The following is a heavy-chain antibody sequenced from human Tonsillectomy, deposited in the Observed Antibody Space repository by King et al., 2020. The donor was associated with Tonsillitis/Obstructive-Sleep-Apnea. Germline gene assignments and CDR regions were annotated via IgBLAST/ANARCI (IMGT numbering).Heavy chain of an antibody. CDR2: ISYDESNN. J-gene: IGHJ6*03. D-gene: IGHD6-13*01. Sequence: VQLVESGGGVVQPGRSLRLSCAASGFSFNHYAMHWVRQAPGKGLEWLAVISYDESNNYYADSVKGRFTISRDTSKNRLYLQMNSPRPEDTALYYCARGGFSSSWHYMDVWGKGTTVTVFS. CDR3: ARGGFSSSWHYMDV. CDR1: GFSFNHYA. V-gene: IGHV3-30*04.